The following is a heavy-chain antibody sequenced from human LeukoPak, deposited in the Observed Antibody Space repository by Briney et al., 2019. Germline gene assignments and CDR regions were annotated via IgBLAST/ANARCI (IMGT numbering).Heavy chain of an antibody. Sequence: KPSETLSLTCTVSGGSISSGDYYWSWIRQPPGKGLEWIGRVYASGSTNYNPSLKSRVTISVDTSKNQFSLKLSSVTAADTAMYYCARDHGILTGYSPFYYWGLGTLVTVSS. J-gene: IGHJ4*02. CDR3: ARDHGILTGYSPFYY. D-gene: IGHD3-9*01. CDR1: GGSISSGDYY. V-gene: IGHV4-61*02. CDR2: VYASGST.